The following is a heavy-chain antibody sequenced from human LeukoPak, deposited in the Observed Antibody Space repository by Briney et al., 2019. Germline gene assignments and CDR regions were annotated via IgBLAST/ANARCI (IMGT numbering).Heavy chain of an antibody. CDR1: GYTFTGYY. CDR2: INPNSGGT. Sequence: ASVKVSCKASGYTFTGYYMHWVRQAPGQGLERMGWINPNSGGTNYAQKFQGRVTMTRDTSISTAYMELSRLRSDDTAVYYCARAYYYDSSGYYYPHFDYWGQGTLVTVSS. V-gene: IGHV1-2*02. D-gene: IGHD3-22*01. J-gene: IGHJ4*02. CDR3: ARAYYYDSSGYYYPHFDY.